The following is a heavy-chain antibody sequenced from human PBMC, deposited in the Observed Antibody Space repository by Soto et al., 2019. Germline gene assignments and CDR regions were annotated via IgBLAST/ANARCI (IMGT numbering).Heavy chain of an antibody. CDR2: ISGSGGSA. D-gene: IGHD3-3*01. V-gene: IGHV3-23*01. Sequence: GGSLRLSCAASGFTFSSYAMSWVRQAPGKGLEWVSAISGSGGSAYYADFVKGRFTMSRDNSKNTLYLQMNSLRAEDTAVYYCAKDQTGYYDFWSGVDAFDIWGQGTMVTVSS. J-gene: IGHJ3*02. CDR3: AKDQTGYYDFWSGVDAFDI. CDR1: GFTFSSYA.